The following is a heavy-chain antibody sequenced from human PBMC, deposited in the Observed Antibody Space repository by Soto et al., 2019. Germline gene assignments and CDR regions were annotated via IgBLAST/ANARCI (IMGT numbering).Heavy chain of an antibody. D-gene: IGHD3-10*01. Sequence: SVKVSCKASGGTFSSYAVSWVRQAPGQGLEWMGGIIPIFGTANYAQKFQGRVTITADESTSTAYMELSSLRSEDTAVYYCARDLRITMVRGVIIGYWGQGTLVTVSS. J-gene: IGHJ4*02. CDR1: GGTFSSYA. CDR2: IIPIFGTA. CDR3: ARDLRITMVRGVIIGY. V-gene: IGHV1-69*13.